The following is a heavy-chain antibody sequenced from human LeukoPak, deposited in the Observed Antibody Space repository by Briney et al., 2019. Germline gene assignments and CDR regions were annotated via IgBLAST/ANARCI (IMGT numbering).Heavy chain of an antibody. D-gene: IGHD3-16*01. Sequence: GGSLRLSCAASGFTFSGYSMNWVRQAPGKGLEWVASINHNGNVNYYVDSVKGRFTISRDNAKNSLYLQMSNLRAEDTAVYFCARGGGLDVWGQGATVTVSS. V-gene: IGHV3-7*03. CDR1: GFTFSGYS. CDR3: ARGGGLDV. CDR2: INHNGNVN. J-gene: IGHJ6*02.